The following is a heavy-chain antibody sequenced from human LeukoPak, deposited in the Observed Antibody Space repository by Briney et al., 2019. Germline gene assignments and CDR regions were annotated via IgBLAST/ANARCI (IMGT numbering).Heavy chain of an antibody. D-gene: IGHD3-10*01. V-gene: IGHV3-21*01. CDR3: ARDDPGAQGADALDI. Sequence: GGSLRLSCAASGFTFSSYSMNWVRQAPGKGLEWVSSISSSGNYIYYADSVKGRFTISRDNAKNSLYLQMNSLRGEDTAVYYCARDDPGAQGADALDIWGQGTMVTVSS. CDR2: ISSSGNYI. J-gene: IGHJ3*02. CDR1: GFTFSSYS.